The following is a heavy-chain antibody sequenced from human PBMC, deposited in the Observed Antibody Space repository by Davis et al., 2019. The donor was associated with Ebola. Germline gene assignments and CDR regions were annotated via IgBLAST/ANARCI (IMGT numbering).Heavy chain of an antibody. CDR3: ARAQFPTTSDH. V-gene: IGHV1-18*01. J-gene: IGHJ4*02. CDR2: IRAYNGNT. D-gene: IGHD1-1*01. CDR1: GYTFTSYG. Sequence: ASVKVSCKASGYTFTSYGISWVRQAPGQGLEWMGWIRAYNGNTNYAQKLQGRVTMTTDTSTSTAYMEVGSLRSDDTAVYYCARAQFPTTSDHWGQGTLVTVSS.